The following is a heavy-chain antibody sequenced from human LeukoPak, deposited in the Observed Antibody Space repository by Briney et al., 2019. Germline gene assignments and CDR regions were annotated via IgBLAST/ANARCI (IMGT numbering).Heavy chain of an antibody. CDR3: AVEPYCSGGSCYLP. J-gene: IGHJ5*02. Sequence: PSETLSLTCAVYGGSFSGYYWSWIRQPPGKGLEWIGEINHSGSTSYNPSLKSRVTISVDTSKNQFSLKLSSVTAADTAVYYCAVEPYCSGGSCYLPWGQGTLVTVSS. V-gene: IGHV4-34*01. CDR2: INHSGST. CDR1: GGSFSGYY. D-gene: IGHD2-15*01.